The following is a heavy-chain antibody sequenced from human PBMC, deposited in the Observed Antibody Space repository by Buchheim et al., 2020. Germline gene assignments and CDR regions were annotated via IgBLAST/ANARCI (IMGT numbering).Heavy chain of an antibody. D-gene: IGHD5-18*01. J-gene: IGHJ4*02. V-gene: IGHV3-30*04. CDR2: ISYDATVE. Sequence: QVQVVESGGGVVQPGKSLTLSCAASGFGFSSYPMHWVRQAPGKGLEWVAVISYDATVEHYTDSVKGRFTISRDNSKETLSLQMDSLGADDTVVYYCARGSGSYRGHMNYWGQGTL. CDR1: GFGFSSYP. CDR3: ARGSGSYRGHMNY.